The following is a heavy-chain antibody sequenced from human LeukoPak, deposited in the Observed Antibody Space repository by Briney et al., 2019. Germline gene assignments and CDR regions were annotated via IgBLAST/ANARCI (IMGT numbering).Heavy chain of an antibody. D-gene: IGHD4-23*01. Sequence: SETLSLTCTVSGGSISSHYWSWIRQPPGKGLEWIGYIYYSGSTNYNPSLKSRVTISVDTSKNQFSLKLSSVTAADTAVYYCARAPYGGSFDYWGQGTLVTVSS. CDR1: GGSISSHY. CDR2: IYYSGST. V-gene: IGHV4-59*11. CDR3: ARAPYGGSFDY. J-gene: IGHJ4*02.